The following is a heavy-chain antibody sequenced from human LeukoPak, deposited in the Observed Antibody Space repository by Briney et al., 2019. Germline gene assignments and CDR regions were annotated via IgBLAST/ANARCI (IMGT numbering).Heavy chain of an antibody. CDR1: GFSFSNYG. Sequence: PGGSLRLSCAASGFSFSNYGMHWVRQAPGKGLEWVAVISSDGSNKYYADSVKGRFTISRDNSKNTLYLQMNSLRAEDTAVYYCAKDGREWPRSLDYWGQGTLVTVSS. J-gene: IGHJ4*02. CDR3: AKDGREWPRSLDY. V-gene: IGHV3-30*12. CDR2: ISSDGSNK. D-gene: IGHD5-12*01.